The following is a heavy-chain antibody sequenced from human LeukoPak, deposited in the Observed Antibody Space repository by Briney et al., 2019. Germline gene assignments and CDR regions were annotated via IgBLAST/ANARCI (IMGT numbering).Heavy chain of an antibody. CDR3: ARWNYYDSSGYYYHFDY. CDR2: IYYSGST. J-gene: IGHJ4*02. Sequence: SETLSLTCTVSGGPISSYYWSWIRQPPGKGLEWIGHIYYSGSTHYNPSLKSRVTISINTSENQFSLKLSSVTAADTAVYYCARWNYYDSSGYYYHFDYWGQGTLVTVSS. V-gene: IGHV4-59*08. CDR1: GGPISSYY. D-gene: IGHD3-22*01.